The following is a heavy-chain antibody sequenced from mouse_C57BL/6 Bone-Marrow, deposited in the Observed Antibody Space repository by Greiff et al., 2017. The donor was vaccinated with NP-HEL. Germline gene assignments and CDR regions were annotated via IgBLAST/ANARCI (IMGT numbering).Heavy chain of an antibody. V-gene: IGHV5-4*01. D-gene: IGHD2-1*01. Sequence: EVQLQESGGGLVKPGGSLKLSCAASGFTFSSYAMSWVRQTPEKRLEWVATISDGGSYTYYPDNVKGRFTISRDNAKNNLYLQMSHLKSEDTAKYYCARSIYYGNRAYFDVWGTGTTVTVSS. CDR2: ISDGGSYT. J-gene: IGHJ1*03. CDR1: GFTFSSYA. CDR3: ARSIYYGNRAYFDV.